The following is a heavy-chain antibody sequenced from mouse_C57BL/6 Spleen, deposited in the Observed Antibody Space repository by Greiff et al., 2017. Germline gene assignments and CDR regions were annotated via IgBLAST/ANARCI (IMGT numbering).Heavy chain of an antibody. CDR1: GYTFTSYW. CDR3: AKPHYDHWYFDV. Sequence: VKLQESGAELVKPGASVKLSCKASGYTFTSYWMHWVKQRPGRGLEWIGRIDPNSGGTKYNEKFKSKATLTVDKPSSTAYMQLSSLTSEDSAVYYCAKPHYDHWYFDVWGTGTTVTVSS. J-gene: IGHJ1*03. D-gene: IGHD2-4*01. CDR2: IDPNSGGT. V-gene: IGHV1-72*01.